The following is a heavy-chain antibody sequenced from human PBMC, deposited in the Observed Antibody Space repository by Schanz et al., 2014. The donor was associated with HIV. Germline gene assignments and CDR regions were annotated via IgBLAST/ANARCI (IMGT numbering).Heavy chain of an antibody. CDR3: ARERMATGGFDV. J-gene: IGHJ6*02. CDR2: INTSGGGT. Sequence: QVHLVQSGAEVRKPGASVKVSCKASGYTFSAYYIHWVRQAPGQGLEWMAVINTSGGGTSDALQGRVAVTRDTSTSTVYMDLRNLRFEDSAVYYCARERMATGGFDVWGQGTTVTVSS. V-gene: IGHV1-46*01. D-gene: IGHD2-15*01. CDR1: GYTFSAYY.